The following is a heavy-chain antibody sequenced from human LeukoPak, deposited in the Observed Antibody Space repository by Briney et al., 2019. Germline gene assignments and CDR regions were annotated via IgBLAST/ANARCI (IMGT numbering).Heavy chain of an antibody. CDR1: GFALSSYA. D-gene: IGHD2-2*01. J-gene: IGHJ4*02. V-gene: IGHV3-23*01. CDR2: TSSSDAGT. CDR3: AKGSRGSCSRTYCYPFDY. Sequence: PGGSLRLSCAASGFALSSYAMSWVRQAPGKGLEWVSATSSSDAGTYHAESVRGRFTISRDNSKNTLYLQMNSLRADDAAVYYCAKGSRGSCSRTYCYPFDYWGQGTLVTVSS.